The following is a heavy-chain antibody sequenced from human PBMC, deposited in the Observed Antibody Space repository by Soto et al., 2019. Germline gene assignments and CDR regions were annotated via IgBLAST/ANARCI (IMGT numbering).Heavy chain of an antibody. V-gene: IGHV1-2*02. CDR3: ARDKGGVIVVVPTTEPSNCLDP. CDR1: GYTFTDYY. D-gene: IGHD2-2*01. CDR2: IHPKSGGT. J-gene: IGHJ5*02. Sequence: QVRLVQSGTEVKKPGASVTISCKTSGYTFTDYYLHWVRQAPGQGLEWMGWIHPKSGGTRFAQQFQGRVSMTGDTSVSTAYMELTGLTSADTAVYYCARDKGGVIVVVPTTEPSNCLDPWGQGTLVTVSS.